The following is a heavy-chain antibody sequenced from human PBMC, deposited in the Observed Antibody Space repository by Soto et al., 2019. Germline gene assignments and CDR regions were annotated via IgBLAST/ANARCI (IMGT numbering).Heavy chain of an antibody. D-gene: IGHD3-3*01. CDR1: GGSFKSGSYS. CDR2: VYHTVRT. Sequence: SETLSLTCTVSGGSFKSGSYSWSWIRHPPGKGLEWIGYVYHTVRTIYNPSLKSRVSISMDMSKNQFSLNLDSVTAADTAVYFCARDFAYCDYWGQGTLVTVSS. J-gene: IGHJ4*02. V-gene: IGHV4-61*01. CDR3: ARDFAYCDY.